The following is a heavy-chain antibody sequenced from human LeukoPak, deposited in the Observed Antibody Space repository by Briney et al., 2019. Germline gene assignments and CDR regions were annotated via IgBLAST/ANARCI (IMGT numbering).Heavy chain of an antibody. V-gene: IGHV3-7*01. CDR3: ARGDFNDNGDYVDAFDV. Sequence: GGSLRLSCAASGFSFTSYWMSWVRQDPGKGLEWVANIEQDGSEKFYVDSVKGRFTISRDNVKNSLYLQVNSLRVEDTAVYYCARGDFNDNGDYVDAFDVWGQGTMVTVSS. CDR1: GFSFTSYW. D-gene: IGHD4-17*01. CDR2: IEQDGSEK. J-gene: IGHJ3*01.